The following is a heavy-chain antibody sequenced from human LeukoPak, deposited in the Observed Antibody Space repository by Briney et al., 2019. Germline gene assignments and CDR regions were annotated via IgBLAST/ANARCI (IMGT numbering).Heavy chain of an antibody. CDR2: IYHSGST. J-gene: IGHJ4*02. V-gene: IGHV4-30-2*01. D-gene: IGHD5-12*01. CDR1: GGSISSGGYS. CDR3: DRHSGYDPCFDY. Sequence: NPSQTLSLTCAVSGGSISSGGYSWSWIRQPPGKGLEWIGYIYHSGSTYYNPSLKSRVTISVDRSKNQFSLKLSSVTAADTAVYYCDRHSGYDPCFDYWGQGTLVTVSS.